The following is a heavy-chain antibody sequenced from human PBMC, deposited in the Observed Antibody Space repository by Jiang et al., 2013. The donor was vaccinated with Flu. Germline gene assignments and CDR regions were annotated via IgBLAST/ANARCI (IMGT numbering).Heavy chain of an antibody. J-gene: IGHJ5*02. D-gene: IGHD6-19*01. CDR3: ARHWDSSGPRNWFDP. CDR1: GGSFSGYY. Sequence: LLKPSETLSLTCAVYGGSFSGYYWSWIRQPPGKGLEWIGEINHSGSTNYNPSLKSRVTISVDTSKNQFSLKLSSVTAADTAVYYCARHWDSSGPRNWFDPWGQGTLVTVSS. CDR2: INHSGST. V-gene: IGHV4-34*01.